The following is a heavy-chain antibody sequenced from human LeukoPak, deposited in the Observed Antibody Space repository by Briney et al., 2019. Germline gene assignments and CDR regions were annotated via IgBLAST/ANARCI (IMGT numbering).Heavy chain of an antibody. CDR2: FDPEDGET. CDR3: ATALGYSYGFDY. D-gene: IGHD5-18*01. V-gene: IGHV1-24*01. CDR1: GYTLTELS. Sequence: ASVKVSCKVSGYTLTELSMHWVRQAPGKGLEWMGGFDPEDGETIYAQKFQGRVTMIEDTSTDTAYMELSSLRSEDTAVYYCATALGYSYGFDYWGQGTLVTVSS. J-gene: IGHJ4*02.